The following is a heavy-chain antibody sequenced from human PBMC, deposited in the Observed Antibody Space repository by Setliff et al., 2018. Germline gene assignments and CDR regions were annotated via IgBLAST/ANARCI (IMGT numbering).Heavy chain of an antibody. CDR2: IYAGDSDT. J-gene: IGHJ5*02. Sequence: GESLKISCKGSGFSFTDFWIGWVRQMPGKGLEWMGLIYAGDSDTRYNPSFQGRVTTSADKSINTAYLQWSSLKASDTAIHYCARQKSTGSGNNWFDPWGQGTLVTV. CDR3: ARQKSTGSGNNWFDP. V-gene: IGHV5-51*01. CDR1: GFSFTDFW. D-gene: IGHD3-10*01.